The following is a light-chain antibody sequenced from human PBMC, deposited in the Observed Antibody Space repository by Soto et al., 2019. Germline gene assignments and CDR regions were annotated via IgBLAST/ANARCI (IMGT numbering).Light chain of an antibody. J-gene: IGKJ1*01. V-gene: IGKV3-20*01. Sequence: EVVLTQSPGTLSLSPGERTTLSCRASQRISSSYLAWYQQKPGQAPRLLIYAASSRATGIPDRFSGSGSGTDSTLTISRLESEDFAVYYCQQYGSSRWTFGQGTKVEIK. CDR1: QRISSSY. CDR3: QQYGSSRWT. CDR2: AAS.